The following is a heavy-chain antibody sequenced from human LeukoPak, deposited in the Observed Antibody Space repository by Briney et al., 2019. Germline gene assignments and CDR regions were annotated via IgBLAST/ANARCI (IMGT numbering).Heavy chain of an antibody. CDR1: GGSFSGYY. CDR3: ARPVSGSSGWYYNY. CDR2: INHRGST. Sequence: PSETLSLTCAVYGGSFSGYYSSWIRQPPGKGLEWIGEINHRGSTNYTPALKSRVTISLDTSKNQFSLKLSSVTAADTAVYYCARPVSGSSGWYYNYWGQGTLVTVSS. J-gene: IGHJ4*02. V-gene: IGHV4-34*01. D-gene: IGHD6-19*01.